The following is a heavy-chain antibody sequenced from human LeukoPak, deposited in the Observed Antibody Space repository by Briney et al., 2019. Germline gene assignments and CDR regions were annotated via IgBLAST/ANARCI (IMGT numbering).Heavy chain of an antibody. CDR2: AFYRSMWYN. J-gene: IGHJ4*02. Sequence: SQILSLTSAIPGDSVSSNSAAWNWIRQSPSRGLDWLGGAFYRSMWYNDYAVSVQSRININPDTSNNQFSLELNSAASEDTGVYCCAREDDYVCSDWGQGILVTVSS. CDR1: GDSVSSNSAA. D-gene: IGHD3-16*01. CDR3: AREDDYVCSD. V-gene: IGHV6-1*01.